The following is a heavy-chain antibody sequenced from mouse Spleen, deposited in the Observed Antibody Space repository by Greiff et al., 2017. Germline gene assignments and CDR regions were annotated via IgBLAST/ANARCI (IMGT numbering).Heavy chain of an antibody. CDR1: GFTFSSYG. J-gene: IGHJ4*01. D-gene: IGHD2-4*01. CDR3: ARPYDYDEGYAMDY. CDR2: ISSGGSYT. V-gene: IGHV5-6*02. Sequence: DVMLVESGGDLVKPGGSLKLSCAASGFTFSSYGMSWVRQTPDKRLEWVATISSGGSYTYYPDSVKGRFTISRDNAKNTLYLQMSSLKSEDTAMYYCARPYDYDEGYAMDYWGQGTSVTVSS.